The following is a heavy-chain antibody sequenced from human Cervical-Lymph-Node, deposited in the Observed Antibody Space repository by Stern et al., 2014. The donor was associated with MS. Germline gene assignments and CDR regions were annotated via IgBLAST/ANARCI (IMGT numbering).Heavy chain of an antibody. CDR1: GYTFTSYY. Sequence: QDQLVQSGAEVKKPGASVKVSCKASGYTFTSYYMHWVRQAPGQGLEWMGLIHPSGGSPSYAQKFQGRVTLTRDTPTSPVSMELRSLRSEDTAVYYCAREAVAGRNYYYGMDVWGQGTTVTVSS. CDR2: IHPSGGSP. CDR3: AREAVAGRNYYYGMDV. D-gene: IGHD6-19*01. V-gene: IGHV1-46*03. J-gene: IGHJ6*02.